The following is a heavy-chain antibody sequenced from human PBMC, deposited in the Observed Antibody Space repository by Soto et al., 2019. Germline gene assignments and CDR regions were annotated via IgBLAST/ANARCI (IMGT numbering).Heavy chain of an antibody. J-gene: IGHJ6*02. D-gene: IGHD3-10*01. CDR3: AREWFEYYYYYGMDV. CDR2: IIPIFGTA. V-gene: IGHV1-69*06. CDR1: GGTFSSYA. Sequence: SVKVSCKASGGTFSSYAISWVRQAPGQGLEWMGGIIPIFGTANYAQKFQGRVTITADKSTGTAYMELSSLRSEDTAVYYCAREWFEYYYYYGMDVWGQGTTVTVSS.